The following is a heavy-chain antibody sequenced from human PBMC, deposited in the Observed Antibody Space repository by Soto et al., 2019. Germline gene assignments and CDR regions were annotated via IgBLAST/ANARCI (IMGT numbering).Heavy chain of an antibody. V-gene: IGHV4-61*01. D-gene: IGHD2-21*02. Sequence: SETLSLTCTVSGASVSSGYYWSWIRQPPGKGLEWIGYMYNTGSTVYNPSFKSRVTRSVDTSKNQFSLKLNSVTAADTAVYYCARDLWGYCGTDCYPLDVWGQGTTVTVSS. J-gene: IGHJ6*02. CDR2: MYNTGST. CDR3: ARDLWGYCGTDCYPLDV. CDR1: GASVSSGYY.